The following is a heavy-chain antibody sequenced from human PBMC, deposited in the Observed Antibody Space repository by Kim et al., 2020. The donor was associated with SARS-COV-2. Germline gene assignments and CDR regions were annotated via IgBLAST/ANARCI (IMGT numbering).Heavy chain of an antibody. CDR1: GGTFSSYA. D-gene: IGHD3-22*01. CDR3: ARVPPHYYDSSWGAFDI. V-gene: IGHV1-69*13. J-gene: IGHJ3*02. Sequence: SVKVSCKASGGTFSSYAISWVRQAPGQGLEWMGGIIPIFGTANYAQKFQGRVTITADESTSTAYMELSSLRSEDTAVYYCARVPPHYYDSSWGAFDIWGQGTMVTVSS. CDR2: IIPIFGTA.